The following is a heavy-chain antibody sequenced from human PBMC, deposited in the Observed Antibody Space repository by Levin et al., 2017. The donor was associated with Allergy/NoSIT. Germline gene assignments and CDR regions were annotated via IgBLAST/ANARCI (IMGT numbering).Heavy chain of an antibody. CDR3: ARLRNDYVAGEAFDI. V-gene: IGHV5-51*01. CDR2: IYPGDSDT. CDR1: GYSFTSYW. D-gene: IGHD3-16*01. J-gene: IGHJ3*02. Sequence: GESLKISCKGSGYSFTSYWIGWVRQMPGKGLEWMGIIYPGDSDTRYSPSFQGQVTISADKSISTAYLQWSSLKASDTAIYYCARLRNDYVAGEAFDIWGQGTMVTVSS.